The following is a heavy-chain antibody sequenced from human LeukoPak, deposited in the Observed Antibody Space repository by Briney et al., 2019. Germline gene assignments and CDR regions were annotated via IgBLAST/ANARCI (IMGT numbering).Heavy chain of an antibody. V-gene: IGHV3-11*01. CDR1: GFTFSDYY. CDR3: ARELDSGSPSTPDY. CDR2: ISSSGSTI. J-gene: IGHJ4*02. D-gene: IGHD1-26*01. Sequence: GGSLRLSCAASGFTFSDYYMSWIRQAPGKGLEWVSYISSSGSTIYYADSVKGRFTISRDNAKNSLYLQMNSLRAEDTAVYYCARELDSGSPSTPDYWGQGTLVTVSS.